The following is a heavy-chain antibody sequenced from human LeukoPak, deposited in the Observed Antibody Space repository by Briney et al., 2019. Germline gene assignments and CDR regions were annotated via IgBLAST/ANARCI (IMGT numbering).Heavy chain of an antibody. CDR1: GGSFSGYY. J-gene: IGHJ4*02. CDR3: ARRRTYYYDSGGYAYFDY. D-gene: IGHD3-22*01. CDR2: INHSGST. Sequence: SETLSLTCAVYGGSFSGYYWSWIRQPPGKGLEWIGEINHSGSTNYNPSLKSRVTISVDTSKNQFSLKLSSVTAADTAVYYCARRRTYYYDSGGYAYFDYWGQGTLVTVSS. V-gene: IGHV4-34*01.